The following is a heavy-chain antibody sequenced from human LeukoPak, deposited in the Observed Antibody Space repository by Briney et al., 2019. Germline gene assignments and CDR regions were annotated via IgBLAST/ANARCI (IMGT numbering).Heavy chain of an antibody. J-gene: IGHJ5*02. D-gene: IGHD2-2*01. Sequence: PSETLSLTCAVYGGSFSGYYWNWIRQPPGKGLEWIGEINHSGSTNYNPSLKSRVTISVDTSKNQFSLKLSSVTAADTAVYYCARGVSGPIVVVPAAIYWFDPWGQGTLVTVSS. CDR2: INHSGST. V-gene: IGHV4-34*01. CDR3: ARGVSGPIVVVPAAIYWFDP. CDR1: GGSFSGYY.